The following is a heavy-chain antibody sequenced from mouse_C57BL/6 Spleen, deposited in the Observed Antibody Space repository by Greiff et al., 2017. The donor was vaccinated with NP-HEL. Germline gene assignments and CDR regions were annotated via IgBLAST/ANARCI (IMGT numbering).Heavy chain of an antibody. CDR2: INPSSGYT. CDR1: GYTFTSYT. V-gene: IGHV1-4*01. D-gene: IGHD4-1*01. CDR3: AMEKSQTETLYAMDY. J-gene: IGHJ4*01. Sequence: QVQLQQSGAELVRPGASVKMSCKASGYTFTSYTMHWVKQRPGQGLEWIGYINPSSGYTKYIQKFKDKATLTVDKSSSTAYMQLSRLTSEDSAVYSSAMEKSQTETLYAMDYWGQGTSVTVSS.